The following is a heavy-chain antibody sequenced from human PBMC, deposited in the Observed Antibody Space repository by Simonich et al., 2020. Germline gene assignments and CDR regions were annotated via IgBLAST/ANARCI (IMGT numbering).Heavy chain of an antibody. Sequence: EVQLVESGGGLVQPEGSLRLSCAASGFTFSSYEMNWVRQSPGKGLEWLSSISSSGSTIYYADSVKGRFTITRDNAKNSLYLQMNSLRAEDTAVYYCARDFRLQLVEIGTYYYYGMDVWGQGTTVTVSS. CDR2: ISSSGSTI. CDR3: ARDFRLQLVEIGTYYYYGMDV. D-gene: IGHD6-6*01. CDR1: GFTFSSYE. J-gene: IGHJ6*02. V-gene: IGHV3-48*03.